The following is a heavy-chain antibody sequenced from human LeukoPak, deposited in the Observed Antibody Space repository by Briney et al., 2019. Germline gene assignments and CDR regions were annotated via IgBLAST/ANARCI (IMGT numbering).Heavy chain of an antibody. Sequence: GGSLRLSCAASGFSFSSYWMTWVRQAPGTGLEWVANINPAGSETYYVDPVKGRFSISRDNAKNLVYLQMNSLRAEDTAVYHCARFGYVAAVDVWGQGTPVTVSS. CDR1: GFSFSSYW. CDR2: INPAGSET. J-gene: IGHJ4*02. CDR3: ARFGYVAAVDV. D-gene: IGHD2-15*01. V-gene: IGHV3-7*01.